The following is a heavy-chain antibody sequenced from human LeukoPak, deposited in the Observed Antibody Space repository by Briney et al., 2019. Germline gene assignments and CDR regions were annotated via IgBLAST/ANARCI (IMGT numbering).Heavy chain of an antibody. CDR3: ARDLEWLVGSGMDV. CDR2: ISYDGSNK. CDR1: GFTFGSYA. V-gene: IGHV3-30-3*01. Sequence: GGSLRLSCAASGFTFGSYAMHWVRQAPGKGLEWVAVISYDGSNKYYADSVKGRFTISRDNSKNTLYLQMNSLRAEDTAVYCCARDLEWLVGSGMDVWGQGTTVTVSS. D-gene: IGHD6-19*01. J-gene: IGHJ6*02.